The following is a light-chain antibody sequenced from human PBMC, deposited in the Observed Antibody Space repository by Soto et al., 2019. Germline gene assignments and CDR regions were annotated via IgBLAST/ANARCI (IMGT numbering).Light chain of an antibody. J-gene: IGLJ2*01. Sequence: QSVLTQSSSASASLGSSVKLTCTLSSGHSSYIIAWHQQQPGKAPRYLMKLEGSGSYNKGSGVPDRFSGSSSGADRYLTISNLQSEEEADYYCETWDSNTHLLVVFGGGTKLPVL. V-gene: IGLV4-60*03. CDR2: LEGSGSY. CDR1: SGHSSYI. CDR3: ETWDSNTHLLVV.